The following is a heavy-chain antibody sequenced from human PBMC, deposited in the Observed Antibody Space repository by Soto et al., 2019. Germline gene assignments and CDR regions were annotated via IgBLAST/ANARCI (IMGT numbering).Heavy chain of an antibody. D-gene: IGHD5-18*01. J-gene: IGHJ6*02. V-gene: IGHV4-59*01. CDR1: GGSISSYY. CDR2: IYYSGST. Sequence: NPSETLSLTCTVSGGSISSYYWSWIRQPPGKGLEWIGYIYYSGSTNYNPSLKSRVTISVDTSKNQFSLKLSSVTAADTAVYYCARVLGGVDTSFYGMDVWGQGTTVTVSS. CDR3: ARVLGGVDTSFYGMDV.